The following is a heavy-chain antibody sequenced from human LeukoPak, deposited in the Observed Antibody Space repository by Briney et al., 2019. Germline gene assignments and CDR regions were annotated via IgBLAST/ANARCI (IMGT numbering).Heavy chain of an antibody. J-gene: IGHJ3*02. D-gene: IGHD3-22*01. CDR2: IYYSGST. CDR3: AREGMLIYYDSSGYPGDAFDI. CDR1: GGSISSSSYY. Sequence: SETLSLTCTVSGGSISSSSYYWGWIRQPPGKGLEWIGSIYYSGSTYYNPSLKSRVTISVDTSKNQFSLKLSSVTAADTAVYYCAREGMLIYYDSSGYPGDAFDIWGQGTMVTVSS. V-gene: IGHV4-39*07.